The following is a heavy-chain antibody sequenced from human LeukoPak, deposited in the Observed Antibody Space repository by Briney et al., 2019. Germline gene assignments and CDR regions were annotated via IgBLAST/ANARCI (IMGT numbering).Heavy chain of an antibody. CDR1: GGTFSNYA. Sequence: GASVKVSCKASGGTFSNYAINWVRQAPGQGLEWMGGIIPIFGSANYAQMFLGRVTITTDESTGTAYMELSSLRSEDTALYYCARGRGSQLWLDAFDIWGQGTMVTVSS. V-gene: IGHV1-69*05. CDR2: IIPIFGSA. D-gene: IGHD5-18*01. J-gene: IGHJ3*02. CDR3: ARGRGSQLWLDAFDI.